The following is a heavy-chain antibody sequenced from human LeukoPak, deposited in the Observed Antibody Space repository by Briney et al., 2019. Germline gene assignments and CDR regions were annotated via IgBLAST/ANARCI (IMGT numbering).Heavy chain of an antibody. D-gene: IGHD1-26*01. CDR3: ARVGIKGYDP. Sequence: GRFLRLSCAASGFTFDDYAMHWVRQAPGKGLEWVSGISWNSGSIGYADSVKGRFTISRDNAKNSLYLQMNSLRAEDTAVYYCARVGIKGYDPWGQGTLVTVSS. CDR2: ISWNSGSI. J-gene: IGHJ5*02. V-gene: IGHV3-9*01. CDR1: GFTFDDYA.